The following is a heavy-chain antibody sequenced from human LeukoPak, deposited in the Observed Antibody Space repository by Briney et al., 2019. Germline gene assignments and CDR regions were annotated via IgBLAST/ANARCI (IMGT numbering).Heavy chain of an antibody. D-gene: IGHD1-26*01. V-gene: IGHV3-30*03. CDR2: LSYDGSNK. Sequence: GRSLRLSCAASGFTFSSYGMPWVRQAPGKGLEWVAVLSYDGSNKYYADSVKGRFTISRDNSKNTLYLQMNSLRAEDTAVYYCSGSYFDYWGQGTLVTVSS. J-gene: IGHJ4*02. CDR1: GFTFSSYG. CDR3: SGSYFDY.